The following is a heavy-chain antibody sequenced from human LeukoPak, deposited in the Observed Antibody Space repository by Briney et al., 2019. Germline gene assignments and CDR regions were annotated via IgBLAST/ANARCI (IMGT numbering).Heavy chain of an antibody. V-gene: IGHV3-21*01. Sequence: GGSLRLSCGGSGFALKSYSLTWVRQAPGKGLEWVSSISSTSAYIHYADSVKGRFTISRDNSKNTLYLQMNSLRAEDTAVYYCAKARSGYDSDYFDYWGQGTLVTVSS. CDR3: AKARSGYDSDYFDY. J-gene: IGHJ4*02. CDR1: GFALKSYS. CDR2: ISSTSAYI. D-gene: IGHD5-12*01.